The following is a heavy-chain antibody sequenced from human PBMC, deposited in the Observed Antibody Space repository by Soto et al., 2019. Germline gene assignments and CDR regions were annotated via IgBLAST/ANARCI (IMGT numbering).Heavy chain of an antibody. D-gene: IGHD2-15*01. J-gene: IGHJ4*02. V-gene: IGHV1-18*01. Sequence: QVQLVQSGAEVKKPGASVKVSCKASGYTFTSYGISWVRQAPGQGLEWMGWISAYNGNTNYAQKLQGRVTMTTDTSTSTAYMELRSLRSNDTAVYYCAREMLCVGYCSGGSYGLDYWGQGTLVTVSS. CDR3: AREMLCVGYCSGGSYGLDY. CDR1: GYTFTSYG. CDR2: ISAYNGNT.